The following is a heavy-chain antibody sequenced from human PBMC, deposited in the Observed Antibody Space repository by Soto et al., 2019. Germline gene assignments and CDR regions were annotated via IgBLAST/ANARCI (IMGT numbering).Heavy chain of an antibody. Sequence: SGTLSLTCTVSGGSISSSSYYWGWIRQPPGKGLEWIGSIYYSGSTYYNPSLKSRVTISVDTSKNQFSLKLSSVTAADTAVYYCARQEVTPYFDYWGQGTLVTVSS. J-gene: IGHJ4*02. CDR1: GGSISSSSYY. D-gene: IGHD2-21*02. V-gene: IGHV4-39*01. CDR3: ARQEVTPYFDY. CDR2: IYYSGST.